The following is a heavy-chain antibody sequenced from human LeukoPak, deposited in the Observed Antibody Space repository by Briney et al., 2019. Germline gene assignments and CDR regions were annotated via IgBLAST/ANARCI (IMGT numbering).Heavy chain of an antibody. CDR3: ARGGAAPGIFDY. CDR1: GASISGSY. J-gene: IGHJ4*02. D-gene: IGHD6-13*01. V-gene: IGHV4-4*07. Sequence: SETLSLTCTVSGASISGSYWSWLRQPAGKGLGWIGRVDTSGNTNYNPPLKSRVTMSVDTSKNQFSLNLSSLTAADTAVYFCARGGAAPGIFDYWGQGTLAPVSS. CDR2: VDTSGNT.